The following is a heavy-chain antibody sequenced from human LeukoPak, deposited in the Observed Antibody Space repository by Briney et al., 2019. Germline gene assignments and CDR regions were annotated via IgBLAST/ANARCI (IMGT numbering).Heavy chain of an antibody. CDR1: GGSISSYY. CDR2: IHYSGST. Sequence: PSETLSLTCTVSGGSISSYYWNWIRQPPGKGLEWIGYIHYSGSTKYNPSLKSRVTISVDTSKNQFSLKLSSVTAADTAVYYCASHFFTGQSLYFFDYWGQGTLVTVSS. D-gene: IGHD3-9*01. V-gene: IGHV4-59*08. CDR3: ASHFFTGQSLYFFDY. J-gene: IGHJ4*02.